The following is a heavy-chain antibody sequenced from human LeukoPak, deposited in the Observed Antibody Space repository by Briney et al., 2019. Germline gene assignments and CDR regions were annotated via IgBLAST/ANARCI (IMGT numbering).Heavy chain of an antibody. J-gene: IGHJ4*02. CDR1: GFTFSIAW. Sequence: GSLRLSCAASGFTFSIAWMSWVRQAPGKGLEWVSSISSSSNYIYYADSVKGRFTISRDNAKNSLYLQMNSLRAEDTAVYYCAREFVPGSYWGQGTLVTVSS. CDR2: ISSSSNYI. CDR3: AREFVPGSY. V-gene: IGHV3-21*01.